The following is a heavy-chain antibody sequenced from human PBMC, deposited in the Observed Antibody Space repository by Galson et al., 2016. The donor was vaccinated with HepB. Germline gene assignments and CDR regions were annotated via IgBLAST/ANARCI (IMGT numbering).Heavy chain of an antibody. Sequence: SVKVSCKASGYTFTSYYIHWVRQAPGQGLEWVGIINPSGGSTSYAPKFQGRVTMTRDTSTSTVYMELSSLTSEDTAVYYCARGADSSSYSYYYGMDVWGQVTTVTVSS. V-gene: IGHV1-46*01. J-gene: IGHJ6*02. CDR3: ARGADSSSYSYYYGMDV. CDR1: GYTFTSYY. D-gene: IGHD3-22*01. CDR2: INPSGGST.